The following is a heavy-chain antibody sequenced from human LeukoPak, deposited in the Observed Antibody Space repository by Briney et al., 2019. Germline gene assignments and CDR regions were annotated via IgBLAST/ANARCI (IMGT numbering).Heavy chain of an antibody. D-gene: IGHD4-17*01. CDR1: GFTFSNYA. V-gene: IGHV3-23*01. Sequence: PGGSLRLSCAASGFTFSNYAMRWVRQAPGKGLEWVSGISGSGDSTYYADSVKGRFTISRDDSRDTVYLQMDSLRAEDTAMYYCAKVAGNGDYNYFYYMDVWGKGTMVTVSS. J-gene: IGHJ6*03. CDR2: ISGSGDST. CDR3: AKVAGNGDYNYFYYMDV.